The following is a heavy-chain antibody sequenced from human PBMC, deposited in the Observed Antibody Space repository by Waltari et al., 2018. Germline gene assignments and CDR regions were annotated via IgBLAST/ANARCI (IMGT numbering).Heavy chain of an antibody. D-gene: IGHD3-10*01. J-gene: IGHJ3*02. CDR1: GFTFDDYA. V-gene: IGHV3-9*03. Sequence: EVQLVESGGGLVQPGRSLRLSCAASGFTFDDYAMHWVRQAPGKGLEWVSGISWNSGSIGYADSVKGRFTISRDNAKNSLYLQMNSLRAEDMALYYCAKDRARFSGKDAFDIWGQGTMVTVSS. CDR3: AKDRARFSGKDAFDI. CDR2: ISWNSGSI.